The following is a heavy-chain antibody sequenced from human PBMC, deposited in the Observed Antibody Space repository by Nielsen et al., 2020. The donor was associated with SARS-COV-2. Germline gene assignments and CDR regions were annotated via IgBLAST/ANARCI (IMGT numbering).Heavy chain of an antibody. CDR1: GFTFSSYG. J-gene: IGHJ4*02. V-gene: IGHV3-30*03. CDR3: ASYRVDGSGSGFDY. CDR2: ISYDGSNK. D-gene: IGHD3-10*01. Sequence: GESLKISCAASGFTFSSYGMHWVRQAPGKGLEWVAVISYDGSNKYYADSVKGRFTISRDNAKNSLYLQMNSLRAEDTAVYYCASYRVDGSGSGFDYWGQGTLVTVSS.